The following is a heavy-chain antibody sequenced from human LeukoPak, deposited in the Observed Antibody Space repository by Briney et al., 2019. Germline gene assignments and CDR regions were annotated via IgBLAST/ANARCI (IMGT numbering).Heavy chain of an antibody. V-gene: IGHV1-2*06. CDR2: IDPNSGGT. D-gene: IGHD6-13*01. J-gene: IGHJ4*02. Sequence: ASVKVSCKASGYTFTGYYMHWVRQAPGQGLEWMGRIDPNSGGTNYAQKFQGRVTMTRDTSISTAYMELSRLRSDDTAVYYCARVGSSSWYSFDYWGQGNLVTVSP. CDR3: ARVGSSSWYSFDY. CDR1: GYTFTGYY.